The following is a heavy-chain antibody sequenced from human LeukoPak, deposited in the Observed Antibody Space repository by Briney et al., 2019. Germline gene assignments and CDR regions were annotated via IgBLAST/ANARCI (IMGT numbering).Heavy chain of an antibody. J-gene: IGHJ4*02. CDR3: ARAGFWSGYYDY. CDR1: GGSISGYY. Sequence: SETLSLTCTVSGGSISGYYWSWIRQPPGKGLEWIGYIYYSGSTNYNPSLKSRVTISVDTSKNQFSLKLSSVTAADTAVYYCARAGFWSGYYDYWGQGTLVTVSS. V-gene: IGHV4-59*01. CDR2: IYYSGST. D-gene: IGHD3-3*01.